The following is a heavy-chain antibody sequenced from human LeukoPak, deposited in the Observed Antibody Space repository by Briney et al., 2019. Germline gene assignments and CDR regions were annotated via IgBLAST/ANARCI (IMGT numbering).Heavy chain of an antibody. J-gene: IGHJ3*02. V-gene: IGHV3-23*01. CDR3: ARRVAPMYDFWSGDKDAFDI. Sequence: GGSLRLSCAASGFTFSSYAMSWVRQAPGKGLEWVSAISGSGGSTYYADSVKGRFTISRDNSKNTLYLQMNSLKASDTAMYYCARRVAPMYDFWSGDKDAFDIWGQGTMVTVSS. CDR2: ISGSGGST. D-gene: IGHD3-3*01. CDR1: GFTFSSYA.